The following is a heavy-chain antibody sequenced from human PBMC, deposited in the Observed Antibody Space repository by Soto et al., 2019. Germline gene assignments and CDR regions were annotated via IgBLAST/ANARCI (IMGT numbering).Heavy chain of an antibody. CDR2: IYSGGST. D-gene: IGHD1-1*01. Sequence: GGSLRLSCAASGFTVSSNYMSWVRQAPGKGLEWVSVIYSGGSTYYADSVKGRFTISRDNSKNTLYLQMNSLRAEDTAVYYCARDIGEQRPYGMEVWGQGTTVTVSS. J-gene: IGHJ6*02. CDR1: GFTVSSNY. V-gene: IGHV3-53*01. CDR3: ARDIGEQRPYGMEV.